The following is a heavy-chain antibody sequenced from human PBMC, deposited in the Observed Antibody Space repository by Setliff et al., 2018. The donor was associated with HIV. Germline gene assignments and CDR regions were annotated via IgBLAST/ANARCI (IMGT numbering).Heavy chain of an antibody. CDR1: GASITSHN. V-gene: IGHV4-4*07. CDR3: ARAEQLALGDYYYMDV. J-gene: IGHJ6*03. Sequence: SETLSLTCSVSGASITSHNWSWIRQAAGKGLEWIGRIYTRGSTNYNPSLKSRVTMSVDTSKNQFSLKLSSVTAADTAVYYCARAEQLALGDYYYMDVWGKGTTVTVSS. CDR2: IYTRGST. D-gene: IGHD6-6*01.